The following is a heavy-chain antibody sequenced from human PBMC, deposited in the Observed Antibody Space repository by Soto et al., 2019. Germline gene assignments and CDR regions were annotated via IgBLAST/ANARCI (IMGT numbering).Heavy chain of an antibody. CDR2: IIPILGIA. CDR3: ARDSVGRVADPPNDMDV. Sequence: GASVKVSCKASGGTFSSYTISWVRQAPGQGLEWMGRIIPILGIANYAQKFQGRVTITADKSTSTAYMELSSLRSEDTAVYYCARDSVGRVADPPNDMDVWGQGTTV. V-gene: IGHV1-69*04. CDR1: GGTFSSYT. J-gene: IGHJ6*01. D-gene: IGHD2-15*01.